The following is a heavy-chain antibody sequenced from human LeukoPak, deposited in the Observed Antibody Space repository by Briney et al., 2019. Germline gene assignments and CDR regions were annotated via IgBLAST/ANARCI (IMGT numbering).Heavy chain of an antibody. CDR2: IYYSGST. Sequence: SETLSLTCTVSGGSISSYYWSWIRQPPGKGLEWIGYIYYSGSTNYNPSLKSRVTISVDTSKNQFSLKLSSVTAADTAVYYCARHIPDYSNYFGYYYGMDVWGQGTTVTVSS. V-gene: IGHV4-59*08. CDR1: GGSISSYY. J-gene: IGHJ6*02. D-gene: IGHD4-11*01. CDR3: ARHIPDYSNYFGYYYGMDV.